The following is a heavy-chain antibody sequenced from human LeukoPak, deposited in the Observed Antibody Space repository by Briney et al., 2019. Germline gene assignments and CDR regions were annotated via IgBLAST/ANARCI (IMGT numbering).Heavy chain of an antibody. Sequence: SETLSLTCTVSGYSISSGYYWGWIRQPPGKGLEWIGSIYYSGNTYYNPSLKSRVTISVDTSKNQFSLKLSSVTAADTAVYYCARSYCGGDCYSGGDFSDYYYMDVWGKGTTVTVSS. CDR3: ARSYCGGDCYSGGDFSDYYYMDV. J-gene: IGHJ6*03. CDR1: GYSISSGYY. D-gene: IGHD2-21*02. CDR2: IYYSGNT. V-gene: IGHV4-38-2*02.